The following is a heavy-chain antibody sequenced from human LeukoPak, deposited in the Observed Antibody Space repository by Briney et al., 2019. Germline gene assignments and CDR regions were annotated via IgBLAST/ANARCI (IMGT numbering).Heavy chain of an antibody. Sequence: ASVKVSCKASGGTFSSYAISWVRQAPGQGLEWMGIINPSGGSTSYAQKFQGRVTMTRDTSTSTVYMELSSLRSEDTAVYYCAREPSGGWLFDYWGQGTLVTVSS. CDR3: AREPSGGWLFDY. J-gene: IGHJ4*02. CDR2: INPSGGST. CDR1: GGTFSSYA. V-gene: IGHV1-46*01. D-gene: IGHD6-19*01.